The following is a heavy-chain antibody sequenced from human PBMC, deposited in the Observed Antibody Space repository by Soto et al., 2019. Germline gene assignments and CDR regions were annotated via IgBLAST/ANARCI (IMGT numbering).Heavy chain of an antibody. CDR3: ARPRIGSAGAKLDY. Sequence: PGGSLRLSCAASGFTFSTYAMSWVRQAPGTGLEWVSSVTGGGDTTYYADSVKGRFTISRDNSQNTLSLQMNSLRVEDTAVYYCARPRIGSAGAKLDYWGQGTLVTVSS. J-gene: IGHJ4*02. CDR1: GFTFSTYA. CDR2: VTGGGDTT. V-gene: IGHV3-23*01. D-gene: IGHD1-1*01.